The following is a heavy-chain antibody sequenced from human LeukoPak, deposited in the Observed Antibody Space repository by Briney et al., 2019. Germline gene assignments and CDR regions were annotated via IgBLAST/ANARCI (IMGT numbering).Heavy chain of an antibody. D-gene: IGHD3-22*01. CDR2: IYYSGST. J-gene: IGHJ6*02. CDR1: GGSISSGGYY. CDR3: ARSYYDSSGYPRYYYYGMDV. Sequence: PSETLSLTCTISGGSISSGGYYWSWIRQHPGKGLEWIGYIYYSGSTYYNPSLKSRVTISVDTSKNQFSLKLSSVTAADTAVYYCARSYYDSSGYPRYYYYGMDVWGQGTTVTVSS. V-gene: IGHV4-31*03.